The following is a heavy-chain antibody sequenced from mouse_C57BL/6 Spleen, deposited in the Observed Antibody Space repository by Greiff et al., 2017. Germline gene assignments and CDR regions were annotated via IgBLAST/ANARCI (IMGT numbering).Heavy chain of an antibody. CDR3: ARRGYYGSSYGFDY. J-gene: IGHJ2*01. V-gene: IGHV1-66*01. CDR1: GYSFTSYY. CDR2: IYPGSGNT. Sequence: VQLQQSGPELVKPGASVKISCKASGYSFTSYYIHWVKQRPGQGLEWIGWIYPGSGNTKYNEKFKGKATLTADTSSSTAYMQLSSLTSEDSAVYYCARRGYYGSSYGFDYWGQGTTLTVSS. D-gene: IGHD1-1*01.